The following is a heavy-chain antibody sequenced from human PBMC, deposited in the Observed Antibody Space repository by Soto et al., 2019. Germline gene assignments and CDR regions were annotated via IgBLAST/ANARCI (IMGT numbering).Heavy chain of an antibody. CDR2: VYWNDEK. J-gene: IGHJ5*02. CDR3: STGRRITILCIGWFDR. V-gene: IGHV2-5*01. CDR1: GFSLSTSEVD. Sequence: SGPTLVNPTQTLTLTCTFSGFSLSTSEVDVGWIRQPPGKALEWLALVYWNDEKRYSPSLKSRLTITKDSSKKQVVLTMTNMDYWETHAYFWSTGRRITILCIGWFDRWGQGTLVTVSS. D-gene: IGHD3-10*01.